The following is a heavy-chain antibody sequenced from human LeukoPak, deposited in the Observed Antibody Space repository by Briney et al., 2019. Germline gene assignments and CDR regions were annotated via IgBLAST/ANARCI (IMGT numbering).Heavy chain of an antibody. V-gene: IGHV3-21*01. D-gene: IGHD1-26*01. J-gene: IGHJ4*02. Sequence: GGSLRLSCAASGFTFSSYSMNWVRQAPGKGLEWVSSISSSSSYVYYADSVKGRFTISRDNAKNSLYLQMNSLRAEDTAVYYCARGGALMGFDYWGQGTLVTVSS. CDR3: ARGGALMGFDY. CDR2: ISSSSSYV. CDR1: GFTFSSYS.